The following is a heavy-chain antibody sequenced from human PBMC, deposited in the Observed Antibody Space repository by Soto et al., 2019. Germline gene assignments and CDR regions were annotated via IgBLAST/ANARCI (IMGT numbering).Heavy chain of an antibody. CDR3: ARDHSSSWYGAFDI. D-gene: IGHD6-13*01. CDR1: GFTFSSYA. J-gene: IGHJ3*02. V-gene: IGHV3-30-3*01. Sequence: HPGGSLRLSCAASGFTFSSYAMHWVRQAPGKGLEWVALISFDGSNKYYADSVKGRFTISRDNSKNTLYLQMNSLRAEDTAVYYCARDHSSSWYGAFDIWGQGTMVTVSS. CDR2: ISFDGSNK.